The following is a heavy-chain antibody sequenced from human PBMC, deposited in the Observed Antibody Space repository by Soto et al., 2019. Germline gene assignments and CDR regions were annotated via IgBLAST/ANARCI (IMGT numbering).Heavy chain of an antibody. Sequence: GGSLRLSCAASGFTFSSYAMSWVRQAPGKGLEWVSAISGSGGSTYYADSVKGRFTISRDNSKNTLYLQMNSLRAEDTAVYYCENMTMDYYDSSGFHYWGQGTLVTVYS. J-gene: IGHJ4*02. CDR2: ISGSGGST. CDR1: GFTFSSYA. D-gene: IGHD3-22*01. V-gene: IGHV3-23*01. CDR3: ENMTMDYYDSSGFHY.